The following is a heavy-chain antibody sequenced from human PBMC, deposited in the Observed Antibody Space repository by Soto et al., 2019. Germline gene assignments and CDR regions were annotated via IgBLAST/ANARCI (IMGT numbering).Heavy chain of an antibody. J-gene: IGHJ4*02. Sequence: ASVKVSCKASGYTFTSYGISWVRQAPGQGLEWMGWISAYNGNTNYAQKLQGRVTMTTDTSTSTAYMELRSLRSDDTAVYYCARDRNYDFWSGYLTGDYWGQGTPVTVSS. CDR2: ISAYNGNT. CDR3: ARDRNYDFWSGYLTGDY. D-gene: IGHD3-3*01. CDR1: GYTFTSYG. V-gene: IGHV1-18*01.